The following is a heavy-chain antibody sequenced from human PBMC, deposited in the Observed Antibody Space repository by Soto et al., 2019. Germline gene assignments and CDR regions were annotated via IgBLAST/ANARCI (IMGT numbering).Heavy chain of an antibody. CDR1: GASISSYD. D-gene: IGHD6-6*01. Sequence: ETLSPTCTVSGASISSYDWSWIRQPAGKGLEWIGLIYTSGSTNYNPSLKSRVTMSVDTSKNQSSLKLSSVTAADTSVYYCARARVPTKGWFDPWGQGTLVTVNS. J-gene: IGHJ5*02. CDR2: IYTSGST. V-gene: IGHV4-4*07. CDR3: ARARVPTKGWFDP.